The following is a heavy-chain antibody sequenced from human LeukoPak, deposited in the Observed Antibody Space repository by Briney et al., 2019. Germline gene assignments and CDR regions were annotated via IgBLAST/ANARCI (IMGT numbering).Heavy chain of an antibody. CDR2: IYYSGST. V-gene: IGHV4-31*03. Sequence: SETLSLTCTVSGGSISSGGYCWSWIRQHPGKGLEWIGYIYYSGSTYYNPSLKSRVTISVDTSKNQFSLKLSSVTAADTAVYYCARDPDAHAFDIWGQGTMVTVSS. J-gene: IGHJ3*02. D-gene: IGHD2-2*01. CDR3: ARDPDAHAFDI. CDR1: GGSISSGGYC.